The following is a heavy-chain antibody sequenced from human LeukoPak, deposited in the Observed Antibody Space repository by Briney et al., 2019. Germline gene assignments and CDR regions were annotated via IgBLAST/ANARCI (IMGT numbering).Heavy chain of an antibody. Sequence: GESLKISCKGSGYSFCNSWIAWVRQMPGEGLEWMGIIHRGDSDTRIRLSFQGLVTISADKSTSPAYLKWNSLKASDTAMYYCARGLFSHLDYFDNWGQGTLVTVSS. V-gene: IGHV5-51*01. CDR2: IHRGDSDT. CDR1: GYSFCNSW. J-gene: IGHJ4*02. CDR3: ARGLFSHLDYFDN.